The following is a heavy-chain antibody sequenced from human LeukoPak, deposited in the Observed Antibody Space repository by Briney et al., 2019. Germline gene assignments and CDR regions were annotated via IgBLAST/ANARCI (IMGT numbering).Heavy chain of an antibody. J-gene: IGHJ6*03. CDR3: ARPHLSYGDIRDYYYYYMDV. CDR1: GFTFSSYS. CDR2: ISSSSSYI. Sequence: GGSLRLSCAASGFTFSSYSMNWVRQAPGKGLEWVSSISSSSSYIHYADSVRGRFTISRDNAKNSLFLQMNSLRAEDTAVYYCARPHLSYGDIRDYYYYYMDVWGKGTTITVSS. D-gene: IGHD4-17*01. V-gene: IGHV3-21*01.